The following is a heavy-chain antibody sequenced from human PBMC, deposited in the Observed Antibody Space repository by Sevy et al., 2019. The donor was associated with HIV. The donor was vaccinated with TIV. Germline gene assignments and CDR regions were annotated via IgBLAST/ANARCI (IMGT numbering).Heavy chain of an antibody. D-gene: IGHD3-9*01. J-gene: IGHJ4*02. V-gene: IGHV3-7*01. CDR3: AREFDGGPDY. CDR2: INQDGSQK. CDR1: GFTFSTYW. Sequence: GGSPRLSCGASGFTFSTYWMSWVRQAPGKGLEWVANINQDGSQKYYVDSVKGRFTISKDNAKNSLYLQMSSLRAEDTAVYYCAREFDGGPDYWGQGTLVTV.